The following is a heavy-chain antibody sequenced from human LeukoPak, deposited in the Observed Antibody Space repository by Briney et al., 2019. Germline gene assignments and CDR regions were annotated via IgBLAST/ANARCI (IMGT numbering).Heavy chain of an antibody. CDR3: ARDGGYDFWSGQWGPYYYYYMDV. Sequence: PGGSLRLSCAASGFTFSSYWMSWVRQAPGKGLEWVANIKQDGSEKYYVDSVKGRFTISRDNAKNSLYLQMNSLRAEDTAVYYCARDGGYDFWSGQWGPYYYYYMDVWGKGTTVTVSS. V-gene: IGHV3-7*01. CDR1: GFTFSSYW. J-gene: IGHJ6*03. D-gene: IGHD3-3*01. CDR2: IKQDGSEK.